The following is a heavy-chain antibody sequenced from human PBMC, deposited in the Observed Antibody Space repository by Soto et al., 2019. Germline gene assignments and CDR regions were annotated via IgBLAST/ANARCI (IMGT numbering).Heavy chain of an antibody. V-gene: IGHV3-15*07. CDR2: IKSKTDGGTT. CDR3: TTVYYSFAEVDY. CDR1: GFTFSNAW. Sequence: EVQLVESGGGLVKPGGSLRLSCAASGFTFSNAWMNWVRQAPGKGLEWVGSIKSKTDGGTTDYAAPVKGRFTISRDDSKNTLYLQMNSLKTEDTAVYYCTTVYYSFAEVDYWGQGTLVTVSS. J-gene: IGHJ4*02. D-gene: IGHD4-4*01.